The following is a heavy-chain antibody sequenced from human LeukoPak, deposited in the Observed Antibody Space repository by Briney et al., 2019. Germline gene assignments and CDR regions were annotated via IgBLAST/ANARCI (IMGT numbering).Heavy chain of an antibody. J-gene: IGHJ5*02. CDR2: ISSSSTYI. Sequence: GGSLRLSCAASGFTFSSYSMNWVRQAPGKGLEWVSSISSSSTYIYYADSVKGRFTVSRDNAKNSLYLQMNSLRAEDTAVYYCAREVDYYDRSRTGFDPWGRGTLVTVSS. V-gene: IGHV3-21*04. CDR3: AREVDYYDRSRTGFDP. D-gene: IGHD3-22*01. CDR1: GFTFSSYS.